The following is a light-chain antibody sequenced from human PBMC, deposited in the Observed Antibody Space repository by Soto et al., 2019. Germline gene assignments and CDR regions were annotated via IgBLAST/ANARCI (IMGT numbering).Light chain of an antibody. CDR1: SSDVGGYNY. CDR3: SSYAGSNNWV. J-gene: IGLJ2*01. V-gene: IGLV2-8*01. Sequence: QSALTQPPSASGSPGQSVTISCTGTSSDVGGYNYVSWYQQHPGKAPKLMIYEVTKRPSGVPDRFFASKSGNTASLTVSGLQAADEADYYCSSYAGSNNWVFGGGTKLTVL. CDR2: EVT.